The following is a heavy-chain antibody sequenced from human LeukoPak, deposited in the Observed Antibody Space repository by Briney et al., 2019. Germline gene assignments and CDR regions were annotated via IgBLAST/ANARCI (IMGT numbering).Heavy chain of an antibody. CDR1: GFTFSSYE. CDR2: IGSSDSTT. CDR3: AKEETRERGENIAAADYAFDI. J-gene: IGHJ3*02. Sequence: HSGGSLRLSCVASGFTFSSYEMNWVRQAPGKGLEWLSYIGSSDSTTHYADSVKGRFTISRDNSKNTLYLQMNSLRAEDTAVYYCAKEETRERGENIAAADYAFDIWGQGTMVTVSS. D-gene: IGHD6-13*01. V-gene: IGHV3-48*03.